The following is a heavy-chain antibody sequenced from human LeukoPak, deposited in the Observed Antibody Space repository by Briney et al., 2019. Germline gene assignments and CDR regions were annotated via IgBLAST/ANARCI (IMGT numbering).Heavy chain of an antibody. D-gene: IGHD3-3*01. CDR2: IIPIFGTA. CDR3: ARARKITIFGVVIPPEDY. Sequence: ASVKVSCKASGGTFTSYAISWVRQAPGQGLEWMGGIIPIFGTANYAQKFQGRVTITADESTSTAYMELSSLRSEDTAVYYCARARKITIFGVVIPPEDYWGQGTLVTVSS. V-gene: IGHV1-69*13. CDR1: GGTFTSYA. J-gene: IGHJ4*02.